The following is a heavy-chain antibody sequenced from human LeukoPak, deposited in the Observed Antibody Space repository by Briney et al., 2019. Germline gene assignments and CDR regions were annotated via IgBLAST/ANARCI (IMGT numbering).Heavy chain of an antibody. V-gene: IGHV4-61*02. CDR3: ASSTIVGATYYYYYMDV. Sequence: PSETLSLTCTVSGGSISSGSYYWSWIRQPAGKGLEWIGRIYTSGSTNYNPSLKSRVTISADTSKNQFSLKLSSVTAADTAVYYCASSTIVGATYYYYYMDVWGKGTTVTISS. J-gene: IGHJ6*03. CDR2: IYTSGST. D-gene: IGHD1-26*01. CDR1: GGSISSGSYY.